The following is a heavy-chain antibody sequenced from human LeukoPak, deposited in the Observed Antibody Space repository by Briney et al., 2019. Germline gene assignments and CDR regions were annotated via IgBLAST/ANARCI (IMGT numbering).Heavy chain of an antibody. Sequence: GGSLRLSCAASGFTFSSYPMHWVRQAPGKGLEWVSVISYDGSNKYYADSVKGRFTISRDDSKNMFYVQINSLRPEDTAVYYCARGFPYDDPTEGYYYLMDVWGQGTTVTVSS. CDR2: ISYDGSNK. J-gene: IGHJ6*02. CDR3: ARGFPYDDPTEGYYYLMDV. CDR1: GFTFSSYP. V-gene: IGHV3-30-3*01. D-gene: IGHD4-17*01.